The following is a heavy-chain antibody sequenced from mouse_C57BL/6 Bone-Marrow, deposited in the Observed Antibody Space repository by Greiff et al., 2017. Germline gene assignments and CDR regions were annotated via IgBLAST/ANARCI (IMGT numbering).Heavy chain of an antibody. CDR2: LYPGDGDT. J-gene: IGHJ4*01. CDR3: ARSPITTVVAPYAMDY. V-gene: IGHV1-82*01. CDR1: GYAFSSSW. Sequence: QVQLQQSGPELVKPGASVKISCKASGYAFSSSWMNWVKQRPGKGLEWIGRLYPGDGDTTYNGKLKGKATLTADKSSITADMQLSSLTSEDSAVYFCARSPITTVVAPYAMDYWGQGTSVTVSS. D-gene: IGHD1-1*01.